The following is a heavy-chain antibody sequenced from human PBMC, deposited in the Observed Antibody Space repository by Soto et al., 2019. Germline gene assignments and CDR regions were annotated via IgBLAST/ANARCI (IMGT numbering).Heavy chain of an antibody. D-gene: IGHD5-12*01. CDR3: AKGGRSHMDV. CDR2: ISNDGSSP. CDR1: GFIFSNYW. V-gene: IGHV3-74*01. J-gene: IGHJ6*03. Sequence: GGSLRLSCAASGFIFSNYWMHWVRQVPGKGLVWVSRISNDGSSPIYADSVKGRFTISRDNAKNTLFLQMNSLRAEDTAVYYCAKGGRSHMDVWGKGTKVTVSS.